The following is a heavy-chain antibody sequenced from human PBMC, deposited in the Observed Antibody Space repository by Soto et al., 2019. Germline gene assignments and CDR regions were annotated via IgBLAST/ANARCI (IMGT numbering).Heavy chain of an antibody. CDR2: INHSGST. D-gene: IGHD2-21*01. CDR3: ARDKIPGLLDY. J-gene: IGHJ4*02. V-gene: IGHV4-34*01. Sequence: QVQLQQWGAGLLKPSETLSLTCAVYGGSFSGYYWTWIRQPPGTGLEWIGEINHSGSTNYNPSLKSRVNISVVTDAIPFSRALTSVAAADTAAYYCARDKIPGLLDYWGQGNLVTVSS. CDR1: GGSFSGYY.